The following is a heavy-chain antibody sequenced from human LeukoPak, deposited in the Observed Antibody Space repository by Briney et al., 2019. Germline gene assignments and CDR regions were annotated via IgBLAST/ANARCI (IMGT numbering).Heavy chain of an antibody. J-gene: IGHJ4*02. Sequence: GGSLRLSCAASGFTVSSNYMGWVRQAPGKGLEWVSSISSSSRYIYYTDSVKGRFTISRDNAKNSLYLQMNSLRAEDTAVYYCARDLSVGSKPDLGFDYWGQGTLVTVSS. CDR3: ARDLSVGSKPDLGFDY. CDR1: GFTVSSNY. CDR2: ISSSSRYI. D-gene: IGHD1-26*01. V-gene: IGHV3-21*01.